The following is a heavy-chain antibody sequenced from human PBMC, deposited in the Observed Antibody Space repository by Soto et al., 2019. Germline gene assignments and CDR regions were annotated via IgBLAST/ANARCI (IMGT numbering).Heavy chain of an antibody. D-gene: IGHD3-10*01. J-gene: IGHJ5*02. Sequence: QVQLVQSGAEVKKPGSSVRVSCKASGDTFNFYTIHWVRQAPGQGLEWLGRIMPMVGMSNYAQRFQGRVTMIADKSTSTVYMQLSSLRSEDTALYYCATSYGSGSRPFDNWGQGTLVSVSS. V-gene: IGHV1-69*02. CDR2: IMPMVGMS. CDR1: GDTFNFYT. CDR3: ATSYGSGSRPFDN.